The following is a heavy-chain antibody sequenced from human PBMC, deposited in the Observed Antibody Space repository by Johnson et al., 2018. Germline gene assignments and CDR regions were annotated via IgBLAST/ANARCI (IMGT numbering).Heavy chain of an antibody. V-gene: IGHV3-23*04. CDR3: VKGPYYYISGTYLQD. CDR1: GFTFSSYA. D-gene: IGHD3-10*01. CDR2: VSGSGGST. J-gene: IGHJ1*01. Sequence: VQLVESGGGLVQPGGSLRLSCAASGFTFSSYAMSWVRQAPGKGLEWVSTVSGSGGSTYYADSVKGRFTISRDNYKNTLYLQMNSLRAEDTAVYYCVKGPYYYISGTYLQDWGQGTLVTVSS.